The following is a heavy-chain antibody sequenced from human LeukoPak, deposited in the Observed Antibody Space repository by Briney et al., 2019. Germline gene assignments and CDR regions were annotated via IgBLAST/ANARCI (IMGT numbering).Heavy chain of an antibody. CDR3: ARDATGTTAFDP. Sequence: GASVKVSCNASGYTFTSYAISWVRQAPGQGLEWMGGIIPIFGTANYAQKFQGRVTITADKSTSTAYMELSSLRSEDTAVYYCARDATGTTAFDPWGQGTLVTVSS. J-gene: IGHJ5*02. CDR1: GYTFTSYA. CDR2: IIPIFGTA. V-gene: IGHV1-69*06. D-gene: IGHD1-1*01.